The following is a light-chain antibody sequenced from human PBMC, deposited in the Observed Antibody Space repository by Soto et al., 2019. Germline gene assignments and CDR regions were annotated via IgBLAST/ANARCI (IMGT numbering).Light chain of an antibody. V-gene: IGKV3-20*01. CDR2: GAS. Sequence: EVGFTQSPSTLSLSPGERATLSCGASQSVTSKLAWYQQKPGQAPRLLISGASNRATGIPDRFSGSGSGTDFTLTISRLEPDDFALYFCQQYGGSPITFGLGTRLEIK. CDR1: QSVTSK. CDR3: QQYGGSPIT. J-gene: IGKJ5*01.